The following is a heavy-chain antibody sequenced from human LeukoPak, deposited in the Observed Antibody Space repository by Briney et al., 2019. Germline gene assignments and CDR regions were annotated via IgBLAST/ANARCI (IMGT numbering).Heavy chain of an antibody. CDR3: ARDPVYYYDDSGSYNDPPFDY. CDR2: ISPGGGTT. CDR1: GFAFGSEA. D-gene: IGHD3-22*01. Sequence: GGSLRLSCAVSGFAFGSEAMSWVRQSPARGLEWVASISPGGGTTYYADYVKGRFTISRDNSKNTLYLQMNSLRAEDTAVYYCARDPVYYYDDSGSYNDPPFDYWGQGILVTVSS. V-gene: IGHV3-23*01. J-gene: IGHJ4*02.